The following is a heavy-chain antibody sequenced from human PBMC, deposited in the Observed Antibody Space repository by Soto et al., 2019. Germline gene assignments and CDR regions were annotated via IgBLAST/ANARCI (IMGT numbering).Heavy chain of an antibody. CDR3: AKDKGWRYCSRTRCLYSCDY. J-gene: IGHJ4*02. CDR2: ISDSGST. Sequence: EVQLLESGGGLVQPGGSLRLSCTASGFTFSTYAMSWVRQAPGKGLEWVSTISDSGSTYYADSVKGRFTISRDNSKNTLYLEMNSLRAEDTAVYCCAKDKGWRYCSRTRCLYSCDYWGQGTLVTVSS. D-gene: IGHD2-2*01. V-gene: IGHV3-23*01. CDR1: GFTFSTYA.